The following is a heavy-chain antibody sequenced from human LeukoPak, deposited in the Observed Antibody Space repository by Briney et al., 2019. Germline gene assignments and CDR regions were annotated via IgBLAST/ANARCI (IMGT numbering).Heavy chain of an antibody. D-gene: IGHD6-19*01. J-gene: IGHJ4*02. V-gene: IGHV3-7*01. CDR3: ARRGWLTAYYFDF. CDR1: GFAFSSYW. CDR2: IRQDGSET. Sequence: GGSLRLSCEASGFAFSSYWMSWVRQAPGKGLEWVASIRQDGSETYYVGSAKGRFTIFRDNAKNSLYLQMNSLGADDTAVYYCARRGWLTAYYFDFWGQGTLVTVAS.